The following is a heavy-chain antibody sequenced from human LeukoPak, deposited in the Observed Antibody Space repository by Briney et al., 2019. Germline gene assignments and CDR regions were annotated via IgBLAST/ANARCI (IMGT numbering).Heavy chain of an antibody. CDR2: TYYRSKWYN. V-gene: IGHV6-1*01. CDR3: ARVVAAAVDY. CDR1: GDSVSSNSAT. J-gene: IGHJ4*02. Sequence: SQTLSLTCAISGDSVSSNSATWIWIRQSPSRGLEWLGRTYYRSKWYNDYPLSVKSRITINPDTSKNQFSLHLNSVTPEDTAVYYCARVVAAAVDYWGQGTLVTVSS. D-gene: IGHD6-13*01.